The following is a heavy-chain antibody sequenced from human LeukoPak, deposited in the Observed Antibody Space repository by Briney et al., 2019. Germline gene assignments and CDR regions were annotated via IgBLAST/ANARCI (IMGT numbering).Heavy chain of an antibody. CDR3: ARGGLRRGQGILIGYKLFDY. CDR1: GFTFSDYY. Sequence: GSLRLSCAASGFTFSDYYMGWFRQAPGKGLEWVSHISASGTTIYYSESVRGRFTISRDNAKNSLSLQMNSLRADDTAVYYCARGGLRRGQGILIGYKLFDYWGQGTLVTVSS. V-gene: IGHV3-11*01. D-gene: IGHD3-9*01. J-gene: IGHJ4*02. CDR2: ISASGTTI.